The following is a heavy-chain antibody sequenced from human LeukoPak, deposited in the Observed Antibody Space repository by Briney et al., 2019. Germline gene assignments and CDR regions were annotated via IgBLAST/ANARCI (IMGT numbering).Heavy chain of an antibody. J-gene: IGHJ4*02. V-gene: IGHV3-74*01. CDR2: ISSDGSIT. D-gene: IGHD2-2*01. Sequence: PGGSLRLSCAASGFTFSTYWMHWVRQAPGKGLVWVSRISSDGSITGYADSVKGRFTISRDNAKNTLYLQMNSLRAEDTAVYYCATDRDDTRPLNYWGQGTLVTVSS. CDR3: ATDRDDTRPLNY. CDR1: GFTFSTYW.